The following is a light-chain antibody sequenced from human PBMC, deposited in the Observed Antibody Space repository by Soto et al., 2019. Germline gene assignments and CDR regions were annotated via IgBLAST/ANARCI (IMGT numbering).Light chain of an antibody. CDR3: QAWDSSTAFYV. CDR2: QDS. J-gene: IGLJ1*01. CDR1: KLGDKY. Sequence: SYELTQPPSVSVSPGQTASITCSGDKLGDKYACWYQQKPGQSPVLVIYQDSKRLSGIPERFSGSNSGNTATLTISGTQAMDEADYYCQAWDSSTAFYVFGTGTKLTVL. V-gene: IGLV3-1*01.